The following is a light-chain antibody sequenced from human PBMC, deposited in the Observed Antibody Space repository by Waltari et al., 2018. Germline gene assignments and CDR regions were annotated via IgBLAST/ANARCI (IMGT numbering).Light chain of an antibody. CDR2: DVS. V-gene: IGLV2-11*01. CDR1: TSDRWPYSY. Sequence: QSALTQPRPVSGSPGQSVTISCTGTTSDRWPYSYVSWYHNHPGKAPKVMIFDVSRRPSGVPDRFSGSKSGNTASLTISGLQAEDEADYYCCSYAGDAVYMFGGGTKVTVL. J-gene: IGLJ3*02. CDR3: CSYAGDAVYM.